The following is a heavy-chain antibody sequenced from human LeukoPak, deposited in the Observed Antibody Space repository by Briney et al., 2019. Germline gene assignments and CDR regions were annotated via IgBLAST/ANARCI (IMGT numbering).Heavy chain of an antibody. Sequence: SETLSLTCTVSGGSISSYYWSWIRQPAGKGLEWIGRIYTSGSTNYNPSLKSRVTMSVDTSKNQFYLKLSSVTAADTAVYYCARVSGSWGSDAFDIWGKGTMVIVSS. D-gene: IGHD7-27*01. CDR1: GGSISSYY. CDR2: IYTSGST. V-gene: IGHV4-4*07. CDR3: ARVSGSWGSDAFDI. J-gene: IGHJ3*02.